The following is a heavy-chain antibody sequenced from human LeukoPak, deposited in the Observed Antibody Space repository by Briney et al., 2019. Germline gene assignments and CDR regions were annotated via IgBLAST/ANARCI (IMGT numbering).Heavy chain of an antibody. V-gene: IGHV3-30*02. D-gene: IGHD1-1*01. J-gene: IGHJ4*02. CDR2: IQYDRTNE. Sequence: GGSLRLSCAASAFTFSSYGMHWVRQAPGKGLEWVAYIQYDRTNEQYAHSVKGRFRISRDNSNNILYLQMNSLRAEDTAVYYCATSLLYNWNDEGDYWGQGTLVTVSS. CDR3: ATSLLYNWNDEGDY. CDR1: AFTFSSYG.